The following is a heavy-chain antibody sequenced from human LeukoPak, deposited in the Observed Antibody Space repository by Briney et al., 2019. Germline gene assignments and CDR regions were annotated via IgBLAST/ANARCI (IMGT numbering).Heavy chain of an antibody. CDR3: ARVSGYSGYDLAMYYFDY. J-gene: IGHJ4*02. V-gene: IGHV1-69*13. CDR2: IIPIFGTA. CDR1: GGTFSSYA. D-gene: IGHD5-12*01. Sequence: GASVKVSCTASGGTFSSYAISWVRQAPGQGLEWMGGIIPIFGTANYAQKFQGRVTITADESTSTAYMELSSLRSEDTAVYYCARVSGYSGYDLAMYYFDYWGQGTLVTVSS.